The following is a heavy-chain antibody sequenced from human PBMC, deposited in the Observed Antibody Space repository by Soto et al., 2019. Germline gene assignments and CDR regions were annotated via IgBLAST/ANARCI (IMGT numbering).Heavy chain of an antibody. Sequence: QVQLQESGPGLVKPSETLSLTCTVSGGSFNSGSYSWSWIRQPPGKGLEWTGYVYHTGRTSYNPSLKSRVSISMATSTNQFSLNLDSVSADDAAVYFCAGDFAEFDSWGQGTLVTVSS. J-gene: IGHJ4*02. D-gene: IGHD3-3*01. V-gene: IGHV4-61*01. CDR2: VYHTGRT. CDR1: GGSFNSGSYS. CDR3: AGDFAEFDS.